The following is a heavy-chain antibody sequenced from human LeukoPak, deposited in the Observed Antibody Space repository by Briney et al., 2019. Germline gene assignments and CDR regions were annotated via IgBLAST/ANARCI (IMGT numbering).Heavy chain of an antibody. D-gene: IGHD1-7*01. CDR1: GFTFIDYD. V-gene: IGHV3-33*08. J-gene: IGHJ6*03. CDR2: IWYDGSNK. CDR3: ARDPGLELHYYYYYMDV. Sequence: PGGSLRLSCAASGFTFIDYDMHWVRQAPGKGLEWVAVIWYDGSNKYYADSVKGRFTISRDNSKNTLYLQMNSLRAEDTAVYYCARDPGLELHYYYYYMDVWGKGTTVTVSS.